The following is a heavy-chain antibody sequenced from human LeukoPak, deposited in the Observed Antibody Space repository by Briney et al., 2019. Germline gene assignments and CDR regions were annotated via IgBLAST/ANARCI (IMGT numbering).Heavy chain of an antibody. CDR1: GFTFSSYA. J-gene: IGHJ5*02. CDR2: ISYDGSNK. CDR3: ALAERYYSDSSGPSRAYNSFDP. Sequence: HPGGSLRLSCAASGFTFSSYAMHWVRQAPGKGLEWVAVISYDGSNKYYADSVKGRFTISRDNSKNTLYLQMNSLRAEDTAVYYCALAERYYSDSSGPSRAYNSFDPWGQGTLVTVSS. V-gene: IGHV3-30-3*01. D-gene: IGHD3-22*01.